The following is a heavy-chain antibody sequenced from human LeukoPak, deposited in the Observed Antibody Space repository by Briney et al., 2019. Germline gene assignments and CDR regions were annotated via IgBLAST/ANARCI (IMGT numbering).Heavy chain of an antibody. CDR1: GYTFTSYA. D-gene: IGHD3-22*01. V-gene: IGHV3-30-3*01. Sequence: SCKASGYTFTSYAMHWVRQAPGKGLEWVAVISYDGSNKYYADSVKGRFTISRDNSKNTLYLQMNSLRAEDTAVYYCARDKPTTMILDYWGQGTLVTVSS. CDR3: ARDKPTTMILDY. J-gene: IGHJ4*02. CDR2: ISYDGSNK.